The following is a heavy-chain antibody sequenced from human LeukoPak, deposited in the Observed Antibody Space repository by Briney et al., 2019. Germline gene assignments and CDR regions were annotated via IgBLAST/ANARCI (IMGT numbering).Heavy chain of an antibody. Sequence: QSGGSLRLSCAASGFTVSSSYMSWVRQAPGKGLEWVSVIYSGGSTYYADSVKGRFTISRHNSKDTLYLQMNSLRAEDTAVYYCARNLFDYWGQGTLVTVSS. J-gene: IGHJ4*02. CDR2: IYSGGST. CDR1: GFTVSSSY. V-gene: IGHV3-53*04. CDR3: ARNLFDY.